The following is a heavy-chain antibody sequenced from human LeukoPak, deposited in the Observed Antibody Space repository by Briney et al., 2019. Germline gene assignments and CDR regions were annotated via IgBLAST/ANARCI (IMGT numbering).Heavy chain of an antibody. V-gene: IGHV4-59*06. Sequence: PSETLSLTCAVYGGSFSGYYWSWIRQPPGKGLEWIGYIYYSGSTYYNPSLKSRVTISVDTSKNQFSLKLSSVTAADTAVYYCATSRMLRNWFDPWGQGTLVTVSS. D-gene: IGHD2-8*01. CDR2: IYYSGST. CDR3: ATSRMLRNWFDP. CDR1: GGSFSGYY. J-gene: IGHJ5*02.